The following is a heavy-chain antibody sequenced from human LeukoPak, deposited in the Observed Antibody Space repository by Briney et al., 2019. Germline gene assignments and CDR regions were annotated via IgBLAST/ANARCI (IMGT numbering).Heavy chain of an antibody. CDR3: ARQGYIDCSSTSCLYYFDY. V-gene: IGHV3-21*01. D-gene: IGHD2-2*01. CDR2: ISSSGSYI. CDR1: GFTFSSYS. Sequence: GGSLRLSCAASGFTFSSYSMNCVRQAPGKGLEWVSSISSSGSYIYYADSVKGRFTISRDNAKNSLYLQMNSLRAEDTAVYYCARQGYIDCSSTSCLYYFDYWGQGTLVTVSS. J-gene: IGHJ4*02.